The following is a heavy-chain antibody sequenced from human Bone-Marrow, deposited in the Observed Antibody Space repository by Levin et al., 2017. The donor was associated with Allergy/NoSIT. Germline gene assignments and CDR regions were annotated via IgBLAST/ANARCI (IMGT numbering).Heavy chain of an antibody. CDR3: ARDLGGQWPGPFHS. CDR2: IIPIFGTA. V-gene: IGHV1-69*13. Sequence: GASVKVSCKASGGTFSSYAISWVRQAPGQGLEWMGGIIPIFGTANYAQKFQGRVTITADESTSTAYMELSSLRSEDTAVYYCARDLGGQWPGPFHSWGQGTLVTVSS. D-gene: IGHD6-19*01. CDR1: GGTFSSYA. J-gene: IGHJ5*01.